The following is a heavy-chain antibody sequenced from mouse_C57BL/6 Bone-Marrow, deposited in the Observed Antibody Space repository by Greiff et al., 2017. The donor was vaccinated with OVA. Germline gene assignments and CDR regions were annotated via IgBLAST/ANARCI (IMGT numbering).Heavy chain of an antibody. Sequence: ESGPGLVKPSQSLSLTCSVTGYSITSGYYWNWIRQFPGNKLEWMGYISYDGSNNYNPSLKNRISITRDTSKNQIVLKLNSVTTEDTATYYCARGDSSGYVGFAYWGQGTLVTVSA. J-gene: IGHJ3*01. CDR3: ARGDSSGYVGFAY. CDR2: ISYDGSN. CDR1: GYSITSGYY. V-gene: IGHV3-6*01. D-gene: IGHD3-2*02.